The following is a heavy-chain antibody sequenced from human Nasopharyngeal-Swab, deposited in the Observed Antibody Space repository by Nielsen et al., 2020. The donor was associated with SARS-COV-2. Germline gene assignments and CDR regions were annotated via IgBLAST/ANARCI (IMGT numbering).Heavy chain of an antibody. V-gene: IGHV1-2*06. CDR2: INPNHGGT. CDR1: GYTFTGYY. D-gene: IGHD6-13*01. Sequence: ASVKIFCKTSGYTFTGYYIHWVRQDPGQGLEWMVRINPNHGGTNYAQTFQGRVTMTRDTSLSTSYMELSTLRSDDTAVYSCARKKQLVRPFDYWGQGTLVTVSS. J-gene: IGHJ4*02. CDR3: ARKKQLVRPFDY.